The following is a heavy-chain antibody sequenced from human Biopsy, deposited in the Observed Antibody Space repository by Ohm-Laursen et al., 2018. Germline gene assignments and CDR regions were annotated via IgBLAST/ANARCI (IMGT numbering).Heavy chain of an antibody. Sequence: QTLTLTCSLSGFSVSTNGVGVGWIRQPPGKGLEWIGYISYNERTHYNPSLTSRLAISFDTSNNRISLQLRSVSVADTAVYYCVREPKTGTAEAWYFDLWGRGSPVTVPS. J-gene: IGHJ2*01. CDR3: VREPKTGTAEAWYFDL. CDR1: GFSVSTNGVG. CDR2: ISYNERT. V-gene: IGHV4-31*03. D-gene: IGHD3-9*01.